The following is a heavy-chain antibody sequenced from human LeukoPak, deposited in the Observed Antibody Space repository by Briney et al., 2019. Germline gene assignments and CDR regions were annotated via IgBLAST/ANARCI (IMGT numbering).Heavy chain of an antibody. CDR1: GFAFSSYA. Sequence: GGSLRLSCAASGFAFSSYALSWVRQAPGKGLEWVSGIHGSGETTYYADSVKGRFTISRDNSREMLYLQMNSLRVEDTAVYYCAKDPNGDYVGAFDSWGQGTMVTVSS. CDR3: AKDPNGDYVGAFDS. CDR2: IHGSGETT. J-gene: IGHJ3*02. V-gene: IGHV3-23*01. D-gene: IGHD4-17*01.